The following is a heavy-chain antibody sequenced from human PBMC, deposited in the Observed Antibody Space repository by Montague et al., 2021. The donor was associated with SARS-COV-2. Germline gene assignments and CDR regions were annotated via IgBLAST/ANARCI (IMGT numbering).Heavy chain of an antibody. V-gene: IGHV4-59*01. CDR3: ARDLSRPFCEGTSCYSENWFAP. CDR2: VYFPGSV. D-gene: IGHD2-2*01. J-gene: IGHJ5*02. CDR1: GDSITSYY. Sequence: SETLSLTCTVSGDSITSYYWTWIRQPPGKGLEWIGYVYFPGSVKYNPSLSSRVTLSIDTSKNQFSLELTSVTAADTAMYYCARDLSRPFCEGTSCYSENWFAPWGQGTLVTVSS.